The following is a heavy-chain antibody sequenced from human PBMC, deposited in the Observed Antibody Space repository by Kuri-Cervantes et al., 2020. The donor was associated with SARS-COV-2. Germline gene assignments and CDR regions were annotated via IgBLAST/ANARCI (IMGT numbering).Heavy chain of an antibody. Sequence: GGSLRLSCAASGFTFSGHWIHWVRQAPGKGLVWVSRINPDGSYTNNADSVKGRFTLSRDNAKNMLFLQMNSLRAEDTAVYYCAKGWRYTHSDDAFDIWGQGTMVTVSS. CDR3: AKGWRYTHSDDAFDI. CDR1: GFTFSGHW. V-gene: IGHV3-74*01. J-gene: IGHJ3*02. D-gene: IGHD1-1*01. CDR2: INPDGSYT.